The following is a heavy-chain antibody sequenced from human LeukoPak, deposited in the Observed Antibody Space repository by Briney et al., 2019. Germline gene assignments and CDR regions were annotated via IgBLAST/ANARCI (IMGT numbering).Heavy chain of an antibody. CDR2: IYAAGST. V-gene: IGHV4-4*07. J-gene: IGHJ4*02. Sequence: SETLSLTCSVSGGSISSYHWTWIRQPAGKGLEWIGRIYAAGSTNYNPSLKSRVTISVDTSKNQFSLKLSSVTAADTAVYYCARVGKYSSGWYRPFDYWGQGTLVTVSS. CDR1: GGSISSYH. D-gene: IGHD6-19*01. CDR3: ARVGKYSSGWYRPFDY.